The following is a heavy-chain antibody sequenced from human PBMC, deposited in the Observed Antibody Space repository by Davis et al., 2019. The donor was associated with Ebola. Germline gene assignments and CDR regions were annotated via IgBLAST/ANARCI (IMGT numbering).Heavy chain of an antibody. V-gene: IGHV1-8*01. CDR2: VNPYSGHT. Sequence: ASVKVSCKASGYIFSNYDINWVRQASGQGLEWMGWVNPYSGHTGYVEKFKGRVTMTTDTSTSTAYMELRSLRSDDTAVYYCARDSPTLRFLEWFNYYYYGMDVWGQGTTVTVSS. D-gene: IGHD3-3*01. CDR1: GYIFSNYD. CDR3: ARDSPTLRFLEWFNYYYYGMDV. J-gene: IGHJ6*02.